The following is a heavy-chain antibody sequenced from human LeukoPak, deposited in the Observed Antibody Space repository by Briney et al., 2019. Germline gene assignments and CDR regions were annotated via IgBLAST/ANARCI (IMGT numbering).Heavy chain of an antibody. CDR3: ARLAGVYYYYYYMDV. CDR2: INHSGST. D-gene: IGHD3-10*01. V-gene: IGHV4-34*01. CDR1: GGSFSGYY. J-gene: IGHJ6*03. Sequence: PSETLSLTCAVYGGSFSGYYWSWIRQPPGKGLEWIGEINHSGSTNYNPSLKSRVTISVDTSKNQFSLKLSSVTAADTAVYYCARLAGVYYYYYYMDVWGKGTTVTVSS.